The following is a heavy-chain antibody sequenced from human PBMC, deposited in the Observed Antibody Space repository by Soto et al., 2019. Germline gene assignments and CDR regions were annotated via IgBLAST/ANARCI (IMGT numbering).Heavy chain of an antibody. J-gene: IGHJ3*02. D-gene: IGHD3-16*02. CDR1: GYTFTSYD. Sequence: ASVKVSCKASGYTFTSYDINWVRQATGQGLEWMGWMNPNSGNTGYAQKFQGRVTMTRNTSISTAHMELSSLRSEDTAVYYCARGRMITFGGVIVMRAFDIWGQGTMVTVSS. V-gene: IGHV1-8*01. CDR2: MNPNSGNT. CDR3: ARGRMITFGGVIVMRAFDI.